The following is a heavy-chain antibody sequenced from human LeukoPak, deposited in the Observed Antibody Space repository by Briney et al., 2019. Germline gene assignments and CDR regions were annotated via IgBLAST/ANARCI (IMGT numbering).Heavy chain of an antibody. V-gene: IGHV3-23*01. Sequence: GGSLRLSCAASGLTFSSYAMSWVRQAPGKGLEWVSAISGSGGSTYYADSVKGRFTISRDNSKNTLYLQMNSLRAEDTAVYYCAKVPLMVRGVIWWFDPWGQGTLVTVSS. CDR2: ISGSGGST. CDR3: AKVPLMVRGVIWWFDP. D-gene: IGHD3-10*01. J-gene: IGHJ5*02. CDR1: GLTFSSYA.